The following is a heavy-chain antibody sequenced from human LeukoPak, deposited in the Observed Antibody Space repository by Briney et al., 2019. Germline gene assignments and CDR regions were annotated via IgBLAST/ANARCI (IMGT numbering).Heavy chain of an antibody. CDR3: AGDQWINGILTGYIV. J-gene: IGHJ3*01. Sequence: ASVKVSCKASGYTFTGYYMHWVRQAPGQGLEWMGWINPNSGGTNYAQKFQGRVTMTRDTSINTAYMELSRLRYDDTAIYYCAGDQWINGILTGYIVWGQGTMVTVSS. CDR1: GYTFTGYY. CDR2: INPNSGGT. V-gene: IGHV1-2*02. D-gene: IGHD3-9*01.